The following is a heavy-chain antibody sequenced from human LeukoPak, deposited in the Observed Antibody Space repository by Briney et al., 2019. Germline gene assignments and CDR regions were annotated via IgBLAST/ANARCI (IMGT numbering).Heavy chain of an antibody. V-gene: IGHV3-21*01. CDR3: ARAANRYCSGGSCYGY. J-gene: IGHJ4*02. Sequence: PGGSLRLSCAASGFTFTSYSMNWVGQAPGKGLEWVSSISSSSSYIYYADSVKGRFTISRDNAKNSLYLQMNSLRAEDTAVYYCARAANRYCSGGSCYGYWGQGTLVTVSS. CDR2: ISSSSSYI. CDR1: GFTFTSYS. D-gene: IGHD2-15*01.